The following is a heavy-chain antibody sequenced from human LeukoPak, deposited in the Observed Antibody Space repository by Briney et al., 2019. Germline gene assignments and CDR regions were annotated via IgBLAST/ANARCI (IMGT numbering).Heavy chain of an antibody. D-gene: IGHD6-19*01. CDR2: INHSGST. CDR1: GGSFSGYY. V-gene: IGHV4-34*01. Sequence: PSETLSLTCAVYGGSFSGYYWSWIRQPPGKGLEWIGEINHSGSTNYNPSLKSRVTISVDTSKNQFSLKLSSVTAADTAVYYCARRDSSAWPWNYWGQGTLVTVSS. CDR3: ARRDSSAWPWNY. J-gene: IGHJ4*02.